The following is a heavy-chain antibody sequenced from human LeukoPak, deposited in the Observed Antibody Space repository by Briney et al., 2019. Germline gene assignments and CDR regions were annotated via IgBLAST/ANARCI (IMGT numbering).Heavy chain of an antibody. V-gene: IGHV4-31*03. CDR3: ARGSYCSISSCTTVDY. CDR1: GDSISHCGYC. CDR2: SCCSGNT. D-gene: IGHD2-2*01. Sequence: PAGSLTLTCTVSGDSISHCGYCCWIRPSPGEGVEDFGNSCCSGNTYYNPSVKSRVSISVDTSKNPFSLKLNSVSAADTAVYYCARGSYCSISSCTTVDYWGQGTLVTVSS. J-gene: IGHJ4*02.